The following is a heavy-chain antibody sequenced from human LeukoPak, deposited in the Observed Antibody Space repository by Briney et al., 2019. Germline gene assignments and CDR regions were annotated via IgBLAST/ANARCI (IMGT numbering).Heavy chain of an antibody. Sequence: PWGSLRLSCAASGFTFSSYRMNWARQAPGKGLEWVASINHNGNVNYYVDSVKGRFTISRDNAKNSLYLQMSNLRAEDTAVYFCARGGGLDVWGQGATVTVSS. J-gene: IGHJ6*02. D-gene: IGHD3-16*01. V-gene: IGHV3-7*03. CDR3: ARGGGLDV. CDR2: INHNGNVN. CDR1: GFTFSSYR.